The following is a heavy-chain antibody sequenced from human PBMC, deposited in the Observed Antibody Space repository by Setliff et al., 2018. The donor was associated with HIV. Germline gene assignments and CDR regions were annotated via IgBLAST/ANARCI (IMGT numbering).Heavy chain of an antibody. CDR2: IYYSGST. CDR1: GGSISSSSYY. V-gene: IGHV4-39*01. CDR3: ARHHLVDPFDY. D-gene: IGHD2-2*01. Sequence: SETLSLTCTVSGGSISSSSYYWGWIRQPPGKGLEWIGSIYYSGSTYYNPSLKSRLIMSVDTSKNQFSLKLSSVTAADTAVYYCARHHLVDPFDYWGHGTLVTVSS. J-gene: IGHJ4*01.